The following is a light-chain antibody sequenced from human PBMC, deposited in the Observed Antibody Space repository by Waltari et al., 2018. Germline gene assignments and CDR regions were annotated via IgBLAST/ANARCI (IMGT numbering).Light chain of an antibody. Sequence: EIVLTQSPATLSLSPGERATLSCRASQSINGYLAWYQQKPGQAPRLLIYDTSNRATGIPARFSGSGSGTDFTLNISSLEPEDFAVYYCQHRSNWPPLFAFGPGIKVDLK. V-gene: IGKV3-11*01. CDR2: DTS. J-gene: IGKJ3*01. CDR1: QSINGY. CDR3: QHRSNWPPLFA.